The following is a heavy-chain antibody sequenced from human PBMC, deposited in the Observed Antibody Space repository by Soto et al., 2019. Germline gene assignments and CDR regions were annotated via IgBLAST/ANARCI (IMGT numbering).Heavy chain of an antibody. Sequence: QVQLVQSGAEVKKPGASVKVSCKASDYTFTSYGISWVRQAPGQGLEWMGWISTYNGNTDYARKLQGRVTMTTDKSTSTAYMELRSLRFDDTAVYYCARAAETRYYGMDVWGQGTMVTVSS. CDR3: ARAAETRYYGMDV. V-gene: IGHV1-18*04. J-gene: IGHJ6*02. CDR1: DYTFTSYG. CDR2: ISTYNGNT.